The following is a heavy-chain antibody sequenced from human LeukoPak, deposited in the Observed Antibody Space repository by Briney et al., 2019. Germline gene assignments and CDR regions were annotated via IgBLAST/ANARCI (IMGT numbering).Heavy chain of an antibody. CDR1: GFTFSDYY. CDR2: ISSSGSTI. Sequence: GGSLRLSCAASGFTFSDYYMSWIRQAPGKGLEWVSYISSSGSTIYYADSVKGRFTISRDNAKNSLYLQMNSLGAEDTAVYYCARMTDTVTDYYYYYMDVWGKGTTVTVSS. V-gene: IGHV3-11*04. CDR3: ARMTDTVTDYYYYYMDV. J-gene: IGHJ6*03. D-gene: IGHD4-17*01.